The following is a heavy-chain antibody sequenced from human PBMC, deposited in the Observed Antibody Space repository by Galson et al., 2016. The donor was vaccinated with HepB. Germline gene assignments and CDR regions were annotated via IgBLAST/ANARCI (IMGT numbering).Heavy chain of an antibody. CDR3: ARGGFGGLLDFDA. Sequence: PALVKPTQTLTLTCTFSGFSLTTSGMCVSWIRQPPGKALEWLARIDWDDEKYYSASLETRLTISKDTSKNQVVLTMTNMDAVDPAAYYCARGGFGGLLDFDAWGQGTLVTVSS. V-gene: IGHV2-70*11. CDR1: GFSLTTSGMC. D-gene: IGHD3-10*01. J-gene: IGHJ5*02. CDR2: IDWDDEK.